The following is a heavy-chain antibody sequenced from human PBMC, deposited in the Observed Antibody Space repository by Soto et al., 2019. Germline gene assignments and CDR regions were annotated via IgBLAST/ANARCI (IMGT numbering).Heavy chain of an antibody. CDR2: IYESGST. CDR3: ARARITLVREIIKYNMDI. D-gene: IGHD3-10*01. J-gene: IGHJ6*02. Sequence: XETLALTCTVSGGSIGSYYWSWIRQPPGKGLEWIGYIYESGSTNSNPSLQSRVTISVDTSKNQFYLNLSPVTAADTATYYCARARITLVREIIKYNMDIWGQGTTVTVSS. CDR1: GGSIGSYY. V-gene: IGHV4-59*01.